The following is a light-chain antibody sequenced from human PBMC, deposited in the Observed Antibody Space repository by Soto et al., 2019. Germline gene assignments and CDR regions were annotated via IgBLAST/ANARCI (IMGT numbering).Light chain of an antibody. V-gene: IGLV2-8*01. CDR2: EVS. J-gene: IGLJ1*01. CDR1: SSDVGGYNY. Sequence: SALTQPPSASGSPGQSVTISCTGTSSDVGGYNYVSWYQQHPGKAPKLMIYEVSKRPSGVPDRFSGSKSGNTASLTVSGLQAEDEADYYCSSYADNNNYVFGTGTKLTVL. CDR3: SSYADNNNYV.